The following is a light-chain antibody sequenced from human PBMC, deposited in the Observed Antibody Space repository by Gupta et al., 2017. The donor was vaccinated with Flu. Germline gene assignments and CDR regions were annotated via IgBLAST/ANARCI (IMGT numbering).Light chain of an antibody. CDR1: QSIGSY. V-gene: IGKV1-39*01. CDR2: GAT. J-gene: IGKJ5*01. CDR3: QQSLKSPVT. Sequence: DIQMTQSPSSVSASVGDTVTIPCRASQSIGSYLSWHQQRPGKAPRLLISGATTCVGGAPSRFSGSVSGTEFTLTIIDRQPQDLATYYCQQSLKSPVTFGQGTLVDI.